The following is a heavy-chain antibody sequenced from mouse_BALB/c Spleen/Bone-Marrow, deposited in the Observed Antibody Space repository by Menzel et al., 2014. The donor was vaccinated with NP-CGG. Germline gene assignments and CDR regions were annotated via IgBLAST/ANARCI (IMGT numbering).Heavy chain of an antibody. CDR1: GFTFSNFA. V-gene: IGHV5-6-5*01. J-gene: IGHJ2*01. Sequence: EVKLVESGGGLVKPGGSLKLSCAASGFTFSNFAMSWVRQIPDKRLEWVASISSGGSAYYPDSVKGRLSISRDNARDILFLQMSSLRSEDTAMYYCARGYDYDFDYWGQGTTLTVSS. CDR3: ARGYDYDFDY. CDR2: ISSGGSA. D-gene: IGHD2-4*01.